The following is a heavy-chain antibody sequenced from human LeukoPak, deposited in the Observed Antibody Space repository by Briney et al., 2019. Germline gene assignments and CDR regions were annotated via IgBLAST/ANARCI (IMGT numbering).Heavy chain of an antibody. D-gene: IGHD3-3*01. CDR2: ISTTGSTI. CDR3: ARGRVDYDFWSGYIDY. J-gene: IGHJ4*02. CDR1: GFTVSSNY. V-gene: IGHV3-48*01. Sequence: GGSLRLSCAASGFTVSSNYMSWVRQAPGKGLEWVSYISTTGSTIYYADSVKGRFTISRDNAKNSLYLQMNSLRAEDTAVYYCARGRVDYDFWSGYIDYWGQGTLVTVSS.